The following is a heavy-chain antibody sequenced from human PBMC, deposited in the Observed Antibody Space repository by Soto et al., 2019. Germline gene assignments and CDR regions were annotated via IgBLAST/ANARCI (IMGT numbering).Heavy chain of an antibody. CDR1: GYSFTSYW. V-gene: IGHV5-51*01. Sequence: GESLKISCKGSGYSFTSYWIGWVRQMPGKGLEWMGIIYPGDSDTRYSPSFQGQVTISADKSISTAYLQWSSLKASDTAMYYCARYAKIGYCSSTSCYARPGNYYYYMDVWGKGTTVTVSS. CDR3: ARYAKIGYCSSTSCYARPGNYYYYMDV. CDR2: IYPGDSDT. D-gene: IGHD2-2*01. J-gene: IGHJ6*03.